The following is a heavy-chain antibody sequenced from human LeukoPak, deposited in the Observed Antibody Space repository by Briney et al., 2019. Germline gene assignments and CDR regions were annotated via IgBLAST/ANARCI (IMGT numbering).Heavy chain of an antibody. Sequence: SETLSLTCTVSGGYSISRSPYYWTWIRQHPGKGLEWIGSIYYSGSTYYNPSLKSRLTISVDLSKNQFSLKLSSVTAADTAVYYCARLEQTSWFDPWGQGTLVIVSS. CDR3: ARLEQTSWFDP. J-gene: IGHJ5*02. CDR1: GGYSISRSPYY. V-gene: IGHV4-31*03. D-gene: IGHD1/OR15-1a*01. CDR2: IYYSGST.